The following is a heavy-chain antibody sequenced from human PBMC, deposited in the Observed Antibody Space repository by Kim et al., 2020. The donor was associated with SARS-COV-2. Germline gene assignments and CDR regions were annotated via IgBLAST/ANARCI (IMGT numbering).Heavy chain of an antibody. CDR3: ARIAARDLAPGY. Sequence: SETLSLTCTVSGGSISSSSYYWGWIRQPPGKGLEWIGSIYYSGSTYYNPSLKSRVTISVDTSKNQFSLKLSSVTAADTAVYYGARIAARDLAPGYWGQGTLVTVSS. V-gene: IGHV4-39*01. CDR1: GGSISSSSYY. CDR2: IYYSGST. D-gene: IGHD6-6*01. J-gene: IGHJ4*02.